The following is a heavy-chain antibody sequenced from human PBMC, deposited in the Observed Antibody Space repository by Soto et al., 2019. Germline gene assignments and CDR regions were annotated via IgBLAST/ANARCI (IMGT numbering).Heavy chain of an antibody. D-gene: IGHD6-6*01. CDR2: ISAYNGNR. CDR1: GYTFFNYG. J-gene: IGHJ4*02. V-gene: IGHV1-18*01. CDR3: ARSPIAATGSIDY. Sequence: QVQLVQSGAEVKNPGASVKVSCKASGYTFFNYGITWVRQAPGQGLEWMGWISAYNGNRNYAQKFQGRVTMTTDTSTSTAYMELRTLRSDDTAVYYCARSPIAATGSIDYWGQGTLVTVSS.